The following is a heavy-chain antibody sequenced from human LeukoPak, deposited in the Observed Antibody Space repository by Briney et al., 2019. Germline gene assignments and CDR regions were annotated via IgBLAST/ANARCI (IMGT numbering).Heavy chain of an antibody. J-gene: IGHJ4*02. Sequence: ASVKVSCKASGYTFTGYYMHWVRQAPGQGLEWMGWINPNSGGTNYAQKFQGRVTMTRDTSINTAYMELSRLRSDDTAVYYCARDPAAASTGALYYFDYWGQGTLVTVSS. D-gene: IGHD6-13*01. CDR3: ARDPAAASTGALYYFDY. V-gene: IGHV1-2*02. CDR1: GYTFTGYY. CDR2: INPNSGGT.